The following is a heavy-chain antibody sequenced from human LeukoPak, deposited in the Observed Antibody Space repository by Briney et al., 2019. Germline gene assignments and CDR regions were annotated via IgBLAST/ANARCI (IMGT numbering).Heavy chain of an antibody. Sequence: GASVKVSCKASGYTFTGYYMHWVRQAPGQRLEWVGWIHPGSGDTNYAQNFQGRVTMTRDTSITTAHMELSRLTSDDTAVYYCATDHPRQRYYFDYWGQGTLVTVSS. CDR1: GYTFTGYY. CDR3: ATDHPRQRYYFDY. CDR2: IHPGSGDT. V-gene: IGHV1-2*02. J-gene: IGHJ4*02. D-gene: IGHD6-6*01.